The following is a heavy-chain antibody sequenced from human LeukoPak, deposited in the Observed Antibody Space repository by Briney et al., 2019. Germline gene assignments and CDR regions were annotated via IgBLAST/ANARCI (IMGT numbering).Heavy chain of an antibody. Sequence: ASVKVSCKASGYTFTSYGISWVRQAPGQGLEWMGWISAYNGNTNYAQKLQGRVTMTTDTSTSTAYMELRSLRSDDTAVYYCATDVGGCSSTSCQGAFGIWGQGTMVTVSS. J-gene: IGHJ3*02. D-gene: IGHD2-2*01. V-gene: IGHV1-18*01. CDR3: ATDVGGCSSTSCQGAFGI. CDR1: GYTFTSYG. CDR2: ISAYNGNT.